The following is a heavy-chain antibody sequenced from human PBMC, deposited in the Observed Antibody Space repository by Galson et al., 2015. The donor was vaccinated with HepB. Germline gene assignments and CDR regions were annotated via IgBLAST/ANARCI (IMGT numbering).Heavy chain of an antibody. CDR2: IYSGGST. Sequence: SLRLSCAASGFTVSSNYMSWVRQAPGKGLEWVSVIYSGGSTYYADSVKGRFTISRDNSKNTLYLQMNSLRAEDTAVYYCARDRYSSGWRRAYWYFDLWSRGTLVTVSS. D-gene: IGHD6-19*01. CDR1: GFTVSSNY. J-gene: IGHJ2*01. CDR3: ARDRYSSGWRRAYWYFDL. V-gene: IGHV3-53*01.